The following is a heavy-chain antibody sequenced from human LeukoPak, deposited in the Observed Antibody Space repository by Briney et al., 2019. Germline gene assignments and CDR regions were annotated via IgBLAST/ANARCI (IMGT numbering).Heavy chain of an antibody. Sequence: GASVKVSCKASGGTFTTYAMNWVRQAPGQGLEWMGWINTNTGNPTYAQGFTGRFVFSLDTSVSTAYLQVSSLKAEDTAVYYCARDETDLRVGYWGQGTLVTVSS. CDR2: INTNTGNP. V-gene: IGHV7-4-1*02. CDR3: ARDETDLRVGY. CDR1: GGTFTTYA. D-gene: IGHD3-3*01. J-gene: IGHJ4*02.